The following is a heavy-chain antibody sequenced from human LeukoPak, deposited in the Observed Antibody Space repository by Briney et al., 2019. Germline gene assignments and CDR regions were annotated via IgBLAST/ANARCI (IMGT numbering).Heavy chain of an antibody. D-gene: IGHD6-13*01. CDR1: GGSFNSYY. J-gene: IGHJ4*02. Sequence: SETLSLTCAVYGGSFNSYYWSWIRQPPGKGLEWIGEINHSGSTNYNPSLKSRVTISVDTSKNQFSLKLSSVTAADTAVYYCARHTYSSSLWGQGTLVTVSS. CDR3: ARHTYSSSL. CDR2: INHSGST. V-gene: IGHV4-34*01.